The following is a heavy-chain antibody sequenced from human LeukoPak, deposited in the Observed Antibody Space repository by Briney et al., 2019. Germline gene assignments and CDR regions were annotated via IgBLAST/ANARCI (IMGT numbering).Heavy chain of an antibody. V-gene: IGHV5-51*01. CDR2: IYPGDSDT. D-gene: IGHD2-15*01. J-gene: IGHJ4*02. CDR3: ARLKGCSGGNCYSAGSDIDY. Sequence: GESLKISCKGSGYSFTSYWIGWVRQMPGKGLEWMGIIYPGDSDTRYSPSFQGQVTISADKSISTAYLQWSSLKASDTAMYYCARLKGCSGGNCYSAGSDIDYWGQGTLVTVSS. CDR1: GYSFTSYW.